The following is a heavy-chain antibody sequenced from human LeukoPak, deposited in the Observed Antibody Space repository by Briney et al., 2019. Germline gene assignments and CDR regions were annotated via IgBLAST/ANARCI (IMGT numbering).Heavy chain of an antibody. Sequence: PSETLSLTCTVSGGSISSYYWSWIRQPSGKGLEWIGYIYYSGSTNYNPSLKSRVTISVDTSKNQFSLKLSSVTAADTAVYYCARGSGSYYPTYFDYWGQGTLVTVSS. V-gene: IGHV4-59*01. CDR3: ARGSGSYYPTYFDY. D-gene: IGHD3-10*01. J-gene: IGHJ4*02. CDR1: GGSISSYY. CDR2: IYYSGST.